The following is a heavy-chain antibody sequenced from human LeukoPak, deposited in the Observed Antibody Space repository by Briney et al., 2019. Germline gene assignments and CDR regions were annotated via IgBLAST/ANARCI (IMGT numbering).Heavy chain of an antibody. V-gene: IGHV3-23*01. CDR3: VRQSEGLDP. CDR1: GVTFSSYV. J-gene: IGHJ5*02. CDR2: ISGSGGGT. D-gene: IGHD4-11*01. Sequence: GGSLRLSCEASGVTFSSYVMSWVRQAPGKGPEWVSGISGSGGGTYYADSVRGRFLISRDNSKNTLHLQMNSLTPDDTAVYFCVRQSEGLDPWGQGTLLTVSS.